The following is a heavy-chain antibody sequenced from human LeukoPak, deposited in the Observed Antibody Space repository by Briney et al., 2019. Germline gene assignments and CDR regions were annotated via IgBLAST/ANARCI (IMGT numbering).Heavy chain of an antibody. CDR1: GGSISSYY. V-gene: IGHV4-59*01. CDR2: IYYSGST. Sequence: SETLSLTCTVSGGSISSYYWSWIRQPPGKGLEWIGYIYYSGSTYYNPSLKSRVTISVDTSKNQFSLRLNSVTAADTAVYFCARLRGAFDYWGQGTLVTVSS. D-gene: IGHD3-16*01. J-gene: IGHJ4*02. CDR3: ARLRGAFDY.